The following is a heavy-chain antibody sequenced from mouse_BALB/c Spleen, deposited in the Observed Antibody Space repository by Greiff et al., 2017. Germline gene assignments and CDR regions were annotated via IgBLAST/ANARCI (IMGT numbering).Heavy chain of an antibody. CDR3: ARGRDFDY. CDR1: GFTFSSYA. J-gene: IGHJ2*01. Sequence: EVKLVESGGGLVKPGGSLKLSCAASGFTFSSYAMSWVRQTPEKRLEWVASISSGGSTYYPDSVKGRFTISRDNARNILYLQMSSLRSEDTAMYYCARGRDFDYWGQGTTLTVSS. V-gene: IGHV5-6-5*01. CDR2: ISSGGST.